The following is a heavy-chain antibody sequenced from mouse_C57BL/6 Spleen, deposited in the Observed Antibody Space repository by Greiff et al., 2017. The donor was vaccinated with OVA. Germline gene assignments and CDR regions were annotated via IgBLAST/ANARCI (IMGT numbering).Heavy chain of an antibody. J-gene: IGHJ4*01. CDR2: ISYDGSN. Sequence: EVQRVESGPGLVKPSQSLSLTCSVTGYSITSGYYWHWIRQFPGNKLEWMGYISYDGSNNYNPSLKNRISITRDTSKNQFFLKLNSVTTEDTATYYCARDQLTGNYAMDYWGQGTSVTVSS. CDR1: GYSITSGYY. V-gene: IGHV3-6*01. D-gene: IGHD4-1*01. CDR3: ARDQLTGNYAMDY.